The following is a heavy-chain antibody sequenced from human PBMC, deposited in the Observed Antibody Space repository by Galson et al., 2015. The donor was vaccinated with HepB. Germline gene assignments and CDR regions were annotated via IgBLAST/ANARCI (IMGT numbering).Heavy chain of an antibody. V-gene: IGHV3-49*04. CDR2: IRSTGSGGAT. D-gene: IGHD2-2*01. CDR1: GFIFGDYD. Sequence: SLRLSCATSGFIFGDYDMSWVRQAPGKGLECVSSIRSTGSGGATEYAASVKGRFTISRDDSKNIVHLQMNSLKIEDTAVYYCARWAIRGQSEFEYWGQGTLVTVSS. CDR3: ARWAIRGQSEFEY. J-gene: IGHJ4*02.